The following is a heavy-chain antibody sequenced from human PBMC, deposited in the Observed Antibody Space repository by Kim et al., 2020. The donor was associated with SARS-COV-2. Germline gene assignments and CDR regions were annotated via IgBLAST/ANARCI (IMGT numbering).Heavy chain of an antibody. D-gene: IGHD3-10*01. V-gene: IGHV5-51*01. Sequence: GESLKISCKGSGYSFTSYWIGWVRQMPGKGLEWMGIIYPGDSDTRYSPSFQGQVTISADKSISTAYLQWSSLKASDTAMYYCARIFSVSRHMVRGVMDVWGQGTTVTVSS. CDR3: ARIFSVSRHMVRGVMDV. CDR2: IYPGDSDT. J-gene: IGHJ6*02. CDR1: GYSFTSYW.